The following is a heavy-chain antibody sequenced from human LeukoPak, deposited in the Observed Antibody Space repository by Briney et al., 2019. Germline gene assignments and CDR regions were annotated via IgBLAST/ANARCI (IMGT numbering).Heavy chain of an antibody. CDR2: IYYSGST. Sequence: SQALSLTCTVSGGSFSSGDYYWSWIRQPPGKGLEWIGYIYYSGSTYYNPSLKSRVTISVDTSKNQFSLKLSSVTAADTAVYYCARDGGSCAGFDYWGQGTLVTVSS. CDR3: ARDGGSCAGFDY. D-gene: IGHD2-15*01. V-gene: IGHV4-30-4*08. J-gene: IGHJ4*02. CDR1: GGSFSSGDYY.